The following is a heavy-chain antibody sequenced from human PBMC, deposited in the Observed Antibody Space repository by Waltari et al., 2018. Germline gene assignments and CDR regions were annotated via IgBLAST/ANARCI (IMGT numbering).Heavy chain of an antibody. J-gene: IGHJ5*02. V-gene: IGHV4-38-2*02. CDR2: IYHSGSS. Sequence: QVQLQESGPGLVKPSETLSLTCTVSGYSISSGYYWGWIRQPPGKGLEWIGSIYHSGSSYSIAAREGRLCISVETPKNQVPLKPSIVPAGDAAVYYCARARYQSIAARGWLDNWGEGTLVTVSS. CDR3: ARARYQSIAARGWLDN. CDR1: GYSISSGYY. D-gene: IGHD6-6*01.